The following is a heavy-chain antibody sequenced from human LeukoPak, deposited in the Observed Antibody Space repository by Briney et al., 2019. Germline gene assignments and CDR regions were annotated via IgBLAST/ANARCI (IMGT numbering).Heavy chain of an antibody. CDR2: ISGSGGST. Sequence: GGSLRLSCAASGFTFSSYAMSWVRQAPGKGLEWVSAISGSGGSTYYADSVKGRFTISRDNSKNTLYLQMNSLRAEDTAVYYCAEARGLYKRPELDNWGQGTLVTVSS. CDR3: AEARGLYKRPELDN. V-gene: IGHV3-23*01. J-gene: IGHJ4*02. D-gene: IGHD1-7*01. CDR1: GFTFSSYA.